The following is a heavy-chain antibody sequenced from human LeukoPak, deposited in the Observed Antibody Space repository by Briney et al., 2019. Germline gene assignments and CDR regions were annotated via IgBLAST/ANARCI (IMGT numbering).Heavy chain of an antibody. CDR1: GGTFSSYA. J-gene: IGHJ4*02. D-gene: IGHD2-8*02. V-gene: IGHV1-69*04. Sequence: SVKVSCKASGGTFSSYAISWVRQAPGQGLEWMGRIIPILGIANYAQKFQGRVTITADKSTSTAYMELSSLRSEDTAVYYCAATGAPILFDYWGQGTLVTVSS. CDR2: IIPILGIA. CDR3: AATGAPILFDY.